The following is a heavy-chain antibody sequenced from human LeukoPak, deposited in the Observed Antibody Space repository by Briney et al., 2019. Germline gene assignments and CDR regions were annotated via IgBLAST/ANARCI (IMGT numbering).Heavy chain of an antibody. V-gene: IGHV1-3*01. J-gene: IGHJ4*02. CDR3: ARVLTGRDSYGDYFDY. D-gene: IGHD5-18*01. CDR2: INAGNGNT. CDR1: GYTFTSYA. Sequence: ASVKVSCKASGYTFTSYAMHWVRQAPGQRLEWMGWINAGNGNTKYSQKFQGRVTITRDTSASTAYMELSSLRSEDTAVYYCARVLTGRDSYGDYFDYWGQGTLVTVSS.